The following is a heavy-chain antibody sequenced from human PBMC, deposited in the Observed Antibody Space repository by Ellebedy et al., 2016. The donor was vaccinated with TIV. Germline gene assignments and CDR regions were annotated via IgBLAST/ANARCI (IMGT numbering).Heavy chain of an antibody. D-gene: IGHD1-26*01. J-gene: IGHJ4*01. Sequence: PGGSLRLSCAASGFTFRSYVMSGVRQAPGQGLEWVSSISGSGGTKFYADSVRGRFTISRDNSKNTLSLQMNSLRDDDTAVYFCARQWAMSTDFDYWGQGNLVTV. CDR2: ISGSGGTK. CDR3: ARQWAMSTDFDY. V-gene: IGHV3-23*01. CDR1: GFTFRSYV.